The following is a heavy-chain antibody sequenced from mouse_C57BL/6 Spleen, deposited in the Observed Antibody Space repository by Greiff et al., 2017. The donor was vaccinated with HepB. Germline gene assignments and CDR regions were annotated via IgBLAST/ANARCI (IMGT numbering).Heavy chain of an antibody. CDR1: GYAFTNYL. D-gene: IGHD1-1*01. Sequence: VQLQQSGAELVRPGTSVKVSCKASGYAFTNYLIEWVKQRPGQGLEWIGVINPGSGGTNYKEKFKGKATLTADKSSSTAYMQLSSLTSEDSAVYFCARRYYGSSYEWFAYWGQGTLVTVSA. CDR2: INPGSGGT. J-gene: IGHJ3*01. V-gene: IGHV1-54*01. CDR3: ARRYYGSSYEWFAY.